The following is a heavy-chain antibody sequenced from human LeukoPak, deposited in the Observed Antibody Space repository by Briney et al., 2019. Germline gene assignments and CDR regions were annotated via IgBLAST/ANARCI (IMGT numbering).Heavy chain of an antibody. D-gene: IGHD3-16*01. CDR3: ARDQATSGGGLDS. CDR2: IYTGGTT. J-gene: IGHJ4*02. Sequence: PGGSLRLSCAASGFTVSGTHMSWVRQAPGKGLEWVSAIYTGGTTYYSDSVEGRFTISRDKSKNTLYLQMDSLRVEDTAVYYCARDQATSGGGLDSRGQGTLVTVSS. V-gene: IGHV3-53*01. CDR1: GFTVSGTH.